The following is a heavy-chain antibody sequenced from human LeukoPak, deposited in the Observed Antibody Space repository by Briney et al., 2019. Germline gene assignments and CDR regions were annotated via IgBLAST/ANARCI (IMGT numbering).Heavy chain of an antibody. CDR2: IYHSGNT. V-gene: IGHV4-38-2*02. CDR3: AREDATYWFDP. CDR1: GYSISSGYY. J-gene: IGHJ5*02. Sequence: PSETLSLTCSVSGYSISSGYYWGWIRQPPGKGLEWIGSIYHSGNTYHNPSLKSRVTISVDTSKNQFSLKLSSVTAADTAVYYCAREDATYWFDPWGQGTLVTVSS.